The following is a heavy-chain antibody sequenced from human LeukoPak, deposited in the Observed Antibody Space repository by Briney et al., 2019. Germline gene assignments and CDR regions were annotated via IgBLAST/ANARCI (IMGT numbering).Heavy chain of an antibody. V-gene: IGHV4-34*01. D-gene: IGHD6-13*01. CDR1: GGSFSGYY. CDR3: ARVCSNRGYSSSWYRTKHWFDP. J-gene: IGHJ5*02. Sequence: SETLSLTCAVYGGSFSGYYWSWIRQPPGKGLEWIGEINHSGSTNYNPSLKSRVTISADTSKNQFSLKLSSVTAADTAVYYCARVCSNRGYSSSWYRTKHWFDPWGQGTLVTVSS. CDR2: INHSGST.